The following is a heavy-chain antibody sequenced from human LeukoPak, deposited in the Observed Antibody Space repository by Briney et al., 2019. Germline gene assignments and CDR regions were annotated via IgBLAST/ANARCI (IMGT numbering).Heavy chain of an antibody. V-gene: IGHV3-23*01. CDR3: AKDGAGVRGVRGGFDY. J-gene: IGHJ4*02. Sequence: GGSLRLSCAASGFTFSSYAMSWVRQAPGKGLEWVSAIGGSGVSTYYADSVKGRFTISRDNSKNTLYLQMNSLRAEDTAIYYCAKDGAGVRGVRGGFDYWGQGTLVTVSS. D-gene: IGHD3-10*01. CDR1: GFTFSSYA. CDR2: IGGSGVST.